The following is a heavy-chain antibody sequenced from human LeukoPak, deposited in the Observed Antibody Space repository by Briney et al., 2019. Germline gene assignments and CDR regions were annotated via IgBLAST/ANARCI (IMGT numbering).Heavy chain of an antibody. D-gene: IGHD4-17*01. Sequence: SETLSLTCAVYGGSFSGYYWSWIRQPPGKGLEWIGSIYHSGSTYYNPSLKSRVTISVDTSKNQFSLKLSSVTAADTAVYYCARWDYGDYEAPSWGQGTLVTVSS. J-gene: IGHJ5*02. CDR2: IYHSGST. V-gene: IGHV4-34*01. CDR3: ARWDYGDYEAPS. CDR1: GGSFSGYY.